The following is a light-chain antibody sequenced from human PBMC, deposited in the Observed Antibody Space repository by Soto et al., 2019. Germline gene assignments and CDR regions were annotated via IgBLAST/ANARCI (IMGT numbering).Light chain of an antibody. V-gene: IGKV1-5*03. Sequence: DNHMTQNKYTLSGSXIDRGTITRGASQTISSWLDWYQQKPGKAPKLLIYNASTLESGVPSRFSGSGSGTEFTLTISSLQPEDIATYYCQHYDNLPLPVGGGTKVAIK. CDR2: NAS. CDR3: QHYDNLPLP. J-gene: IGKJ4*01. CDR1: QTISSW.